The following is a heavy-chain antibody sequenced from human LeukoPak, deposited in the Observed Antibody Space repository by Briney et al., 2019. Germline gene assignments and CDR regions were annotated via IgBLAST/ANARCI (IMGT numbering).Heavy chain of an antibody. V-gene: IGHV3-21*01. J-gene: IGHJ6*03. D-gene: IGHD4-17*01. CDR2: ISSSSSYI. CDR3: ARSTVTTALVGYYMDV. Sequence: PGGSLRLSCAASGFTLSSYSMNWVRQAPGKGLEWVSSISSSSSYIYYADSVKGRFTISRDNAKNSLYLQMNSLRAEDTAVYYCARSTVTTALVGYYMDVWGKGTTVTVPS. CDR1: GFTLSSYS.